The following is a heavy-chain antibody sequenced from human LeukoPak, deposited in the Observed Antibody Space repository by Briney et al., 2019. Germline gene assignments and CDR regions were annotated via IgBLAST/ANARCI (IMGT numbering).Heavy chain of an antibody. Sequence: SETLSLTCTVSGGSISSYHWSWIRQPPGKGLEWIGYIYYSGSTNYNPSLKSRVTISVDTSKNQFSLKLSSVTAADTAVYYCARETTVYYYYYMDVWGKGTTVTVSS. J-gene: IGHJ6*03. CDR2: IYYSGST. V-gene: IGHV4-59*01. CDR3: ARETTVYYYYYMDV. D-gene: IGHD4-17*01. CDR1: GGSISSYH.